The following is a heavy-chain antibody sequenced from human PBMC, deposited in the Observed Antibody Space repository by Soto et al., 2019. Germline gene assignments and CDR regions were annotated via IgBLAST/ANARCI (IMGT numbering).Heavy chain of an antibody. D-gene: IGHD6-13*01. CDR1: GYTFTSYG. J-gene: IGHJ6*02. Sequence: GASVKVSCKASGYTFTSYGISWVRQAPGQGLEWMGWISAYNGNTSYAQKLQGRVTMTTDTSTSTAYMELRSLRSDDTAVYYCARVWEPLQQQHYYGMDVWGQGTTVTVSS. CDR3: ARVWEPLQQQHYYGMDV. V-gene: IGHV1-18*01. CDR2: ISAYNGNT.